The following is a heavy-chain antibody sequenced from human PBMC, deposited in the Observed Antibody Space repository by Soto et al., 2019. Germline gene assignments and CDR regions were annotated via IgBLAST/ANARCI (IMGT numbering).Heavy chain of an antibody. J-gene: IGHJ4*02. Sequence: GGSLRLSCAASGFTFSSYWMSWVRQAPGKGLEWVAHTKQDGSETHYVDSVKGRFTISRDNAESSLFLQMNSLRAEDTAVYYCATQWGSGGWCYPYWGQGTLVTVSS. CDR1: GFTFSSYW. V-gene: IGHV3-7*01. D-gene: IGHD2-15*01. CDR2: TKQDGSET. CDR3: ATQWGSGGWCYPY.